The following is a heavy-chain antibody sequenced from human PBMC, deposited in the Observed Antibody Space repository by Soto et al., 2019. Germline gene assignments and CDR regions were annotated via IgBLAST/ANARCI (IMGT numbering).Heavy chain of an antibody. CDR3: AKKVAGHYYYYGMDV. Sequence: LRLSCATSGFIFSSYGMHWVRQAPGKGLEWVAVISFDGSQKYYGDSVKGRFTIPRDNSKNTLYLEMNSLRAEDTAVYYCAKKVAGHYYYYGMDVWGQGTTVTVSS. CDR1: GFIFSSYG. D-gene: IGHD6-19*01. CDR2: ISFDGSQK. J-gene: IGHJ6*02. V-gene: IGHV3-30*18.